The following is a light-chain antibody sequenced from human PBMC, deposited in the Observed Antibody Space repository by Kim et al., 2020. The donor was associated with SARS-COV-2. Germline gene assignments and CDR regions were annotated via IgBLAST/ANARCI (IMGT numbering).Light chain of an antibody. CDR1: SGHSRYA. Sequence: AAVKRTCTLSSGHSRYAIAWHQQQPEKGPRYLMMLGSDSSHSKGDGIPDRFSGSSSGAERYLTISSLQAEDEADYYCQTWGTGIVVFGGGTQLTVL. J-gene: IGLJ2*01. V-gene: IGLV4-69*01. CDR2: LGSDSSH. CDR3: QTWGTGIVV.